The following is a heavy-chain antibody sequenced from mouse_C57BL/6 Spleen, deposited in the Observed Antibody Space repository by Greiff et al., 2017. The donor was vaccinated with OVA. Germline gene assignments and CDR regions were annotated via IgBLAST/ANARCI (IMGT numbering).Heavy chain of an antibody. D-gene: IGHD4-1*01. CDR3: ARWLGRDWYFDV. J-gene: IGHJ1*03. V-gene: IGHV1-53*01. CDR1: GYTFTSYW. Sequence: QVQLQQPGPELVKPGASVKLSCKASGYTFTSYWMHWVKQRPGQGLEWIGNINPSNGGNNYNEKFKSKATLTVDKSSSTAYMQLSSLTSEDSAVYYCARWLGRDWYFDVWGTGTTVTVSS. CDR2: INPSNGGN.